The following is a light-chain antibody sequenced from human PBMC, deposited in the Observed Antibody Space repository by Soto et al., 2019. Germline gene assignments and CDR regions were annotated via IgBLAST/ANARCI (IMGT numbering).Light chain of an antibody. CDR3: SSCTRTSHVV. CDR1: SSDVGGYNY. CDR2: EVS. Sequence: QSVLTQPASVSGSPGQSITISCTGTSSDVGGYNYVSWYQQHPGKAPKLMIYEVSNRPSGVSNRFSGSKSGNTASLTISGLQADDEADYYCSSCTRTSHVVFGGGTKLTVL. J-gene: IGLJ2*01. V-gene: IGLV2-14*01.